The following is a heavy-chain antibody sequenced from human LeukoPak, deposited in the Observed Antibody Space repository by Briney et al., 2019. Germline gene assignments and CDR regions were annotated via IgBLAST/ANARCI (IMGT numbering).Heavy chain of an antibody. V-gene: IGHV1-2*02. D-gene: IGHD6-13*01. CDR1: GYTFTVYY. CDR2: INPNSGGT. CDR3: ARPRRQQLVRNYYYYMDV. Sequence: ASVKVSCKASGYTFTVYYMHWVRQAPGQGLEWMGWINPNSGGTNYAQKFQGRVTMTRDTSISTAYMELSRLRSDDTAVYYCARPRRQQLVRNYYYYMDVWGKGSTVTVSS. J-gene: IGHJ6*03.